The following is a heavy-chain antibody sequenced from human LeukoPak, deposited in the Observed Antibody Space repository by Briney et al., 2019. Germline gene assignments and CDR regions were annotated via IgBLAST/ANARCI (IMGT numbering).Heavy chain of an antibody. V-gene: IGHV4-4*07. CDR3: ARAAGGDAVYYGSGRRYYSYYMDV. CDR1: GGSISDYY. Sequence: SETLSLTCTVSGGSISDYYWNWIRQPAGKGLEWIGRIDTSGNTKYNPSLKSRVTMSLDTSKNHFSLEVMSVTSADTALYYCARAAGGDAVYYGSGRRYYSYYMDVWGKGTSVTISS. CDR2: IDTSGNT. J-gene: IGHJ6*03. D-gene: IGHD3-10*01.